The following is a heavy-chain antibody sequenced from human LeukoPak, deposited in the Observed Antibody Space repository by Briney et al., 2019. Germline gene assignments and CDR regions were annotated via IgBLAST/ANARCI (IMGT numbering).Heavy chain of an antibody. CDR2: INPSGGST. CDR1: GYTFTSYG. D-gene: IGHD1-26*01. V-gene: IGHV1-46*01. CDR3: ARVIVGATGGDY. Sequence: ASVKVSCKASGYTFTSYGISWVRQAPGQGLEWMGIINPSGGSTSYAQKFQGRVTMTRDTSTSTVYMELSSLRSEDTAVYYCARVIVGATGGDYWGQGTLVTVSS. J-gene: IGHJ4*02.